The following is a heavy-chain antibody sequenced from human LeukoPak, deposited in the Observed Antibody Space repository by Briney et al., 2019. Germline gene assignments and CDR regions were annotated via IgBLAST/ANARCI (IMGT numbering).Heavy chain of an antibody. Sequence: ASVKVSCKASGGTFSSYAISWVRQAPGQGLEWMGWISAYNGNTNYAQKLQGRVTMTTDTSTSTAYMELRSLRSDDTAVYYCARDLTMVRGVKFAYWGQGTLVTVSS. CDR1: GGTFSSYA. CDR2: ISAYNGNT. J-gene: IGHJ4*02. V-gene: IGHV1-18*01. CDR3: ARDLTMVRGVKFAY. D-gene: IGHD3-10*01.